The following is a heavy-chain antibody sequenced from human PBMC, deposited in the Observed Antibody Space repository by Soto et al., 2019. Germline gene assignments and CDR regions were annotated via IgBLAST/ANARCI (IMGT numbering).Heavy chain of an antibody. V-gene: IGHV1-3*01. D-gene: IGHD3-22*01. J-gene: IGHJ4*02. Sequence: QVHLVQSGAEVKKPGASVKVTCKAYGYTFTSSAIHWVRLARGQRLEWMGWINAGNGNTKYSQKFQGRVTITRDTSASTAYMELSSLRSEDTAVYYCARGVFYDIHDYWGQGTLVTVSS. CDR2: INAGNGNT. CDR1: GYTFTSSA. CDR3: ARGVFYDIHDY.